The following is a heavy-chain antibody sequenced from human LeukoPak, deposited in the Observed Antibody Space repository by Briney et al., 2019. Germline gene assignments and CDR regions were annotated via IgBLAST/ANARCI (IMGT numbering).Heavy chain of an antibody. V-gene: IGHV2-5*02. CDR2: IYWDVVN. D-gene: IGHD3-10*01. Sequence: SGPTLVNPTQTLTLTCTFSGFSLSTSDGVGVGWIRQPPGKALEWLALIYWDVVNRYSPSLRSRLTITKDTSKNHVVLTMTNLDPVDTATYYCATGGDVRYYQAYDFWGQGAVVTVSS. CDR3: ATGGDVRYYQAYDF. CDR1: GFSLSTSDGVG. J-gene: IGHJ3*01.